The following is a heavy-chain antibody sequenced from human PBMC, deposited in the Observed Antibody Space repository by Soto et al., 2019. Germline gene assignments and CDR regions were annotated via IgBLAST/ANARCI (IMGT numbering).Heavy chain of an antibody. V-gene: IGHV4-31*01. D-gene: IGHD3-10*01. Sequence: QVQLQESGPGLVKPSQTLSLTCTVSGDSINSDGYYWSWSRQHPGKDLEFIGYIYYSGTTYYIPYLWCPVSISMDTSQNQHSLMLTSVSLADTAVYYCTSDRGLWLDFAYWGQGTLVTVSS. J-gene: IGHJ4*02. CDR3: TSDRGLWLDFAY. CDR2: IYYSGTT. CDR1: GDSINSDGYY.